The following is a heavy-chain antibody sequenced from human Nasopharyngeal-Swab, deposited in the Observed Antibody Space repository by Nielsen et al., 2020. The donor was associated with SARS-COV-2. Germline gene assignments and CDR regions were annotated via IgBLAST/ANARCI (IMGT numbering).Heavy chain of an antibody. D-gene: IGHD2-2*01. CDR3: TRRTLSSSGYYFDY. V-gene: IGHV4-59*08. J-gene: IGHJ4*02. CDR1: GGSISSYH. Sequence: SETLSLTFTVPGGSISSYHWTWIRQPPGKGLECIGYISYSGSTNYNPSLKSRVTISVDTSKNQFSLKLSSVTAADTAVYYCTRRTLSSSGYYFDYWGQGTLVTVSS. CDR2: ISYSGST.